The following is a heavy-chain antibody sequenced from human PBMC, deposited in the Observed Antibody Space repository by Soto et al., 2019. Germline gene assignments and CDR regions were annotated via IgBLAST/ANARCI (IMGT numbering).Heavy chain of an antibody. CDR1: GGSFSGYY. CDR2: INHSGST. D-gene: IGHD1-26*01. CDR3: ARRYSGSYYVFDY. Sequence: SETLSLTCAVYGGSFSGYYWSWVRQPPGKGLEWIGEINHSGSTNYNPSLKSRVTISVDTSKNQFSLKLSSVTAADTAVYYCARRYSGSYYVFDYWGQGTLVTVSS. J-gene: IGHJ4*02. V-gene: IGHV4-34*01.